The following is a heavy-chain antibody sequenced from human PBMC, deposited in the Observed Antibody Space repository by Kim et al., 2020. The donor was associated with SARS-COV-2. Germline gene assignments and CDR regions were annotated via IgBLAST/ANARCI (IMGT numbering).Heavy chain of an antibody. D-gene: IGHD3-10*01. CDR3: AKGGVDY. CDR2: DGSST. J-gene: IGHJ4*02. Sequence: DGSSTNYVDSVKGRFTISRDNARNTLYLQMNSLRAEDTAVYYCAKGGVDYWGQGTLVTVSS. V-gene: IGHV3-74*01.